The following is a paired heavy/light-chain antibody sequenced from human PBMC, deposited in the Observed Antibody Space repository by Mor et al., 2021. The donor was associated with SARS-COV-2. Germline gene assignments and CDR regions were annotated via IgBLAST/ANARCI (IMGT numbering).Light chain of an antibody. CDR1: QSVLYSANNENY. V-gene: IGKV4-1*01. CDR2: WAS. CDR3: QQYYNTPYT. J-gene: IGKJ2*01. Sequence: DIVMTQSPDSLAVSLGERATINCKSSQSVLYSANNENYLAWFQQKPGQPPKVLIYWASTRESGVPDRFSGSGSATDFTLTISSLQAEDVAVYYCQQYYNTPYTFGQGTKLEIK.
Heavy chain of an antibody. J-gene: IGHJ4*02. V-gene: IGHV4-59*01. D-gene: IGHD3-10*01. Sequence: QVQLQESGPGLVEPSETLSLTCTVSGGSINSYYWSWIRQPPGKGLEWIGYTHDSGSTKYNPSLMSRVTISTDTSKNQVYLKMWSVTAADTAVYYCAREERKSVWFGETTYHFDSWGQGALVTVSS. CDR3: AREERKSVWFGETTYHFDS. CDR1: GGSINSYY. CDR2: THDSGST.